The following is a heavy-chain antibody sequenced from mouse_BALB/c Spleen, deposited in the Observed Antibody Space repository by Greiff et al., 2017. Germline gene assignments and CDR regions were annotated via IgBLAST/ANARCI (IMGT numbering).Heavy chain of an antibody. J-gene: IGHJ2*01. CDR2: ISSGGST. Sequence: EVKLMESGGGLVKPGGSLKLSCAASGFTFSSYAMSWVRQTPEKRLEWVASISSGGSTYYPDSVKGRFTISRDNARNILYLQMSSLRSEDTAMYYCARGPPYDYFDYWGQGTTLTVSS. V-gene: IGHV5-6-5*01. CDR3: ARGPPYDYFDY. D-gene: IGHD1-1*01. CDR1: GFTFSSYA.